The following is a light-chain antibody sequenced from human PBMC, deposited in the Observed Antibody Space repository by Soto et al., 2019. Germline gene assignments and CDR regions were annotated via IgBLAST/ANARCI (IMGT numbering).Light chain of an antibody. CDR3: QQYNSHPLT. CDR2: DAS. J-gene: IGKJ4*01. V-gene: IGKV1-5*01. Sequence: DIQMTQSPSTLSASVGNRVTITCRASQSISSWLAWYQQKPGKAPKLLIYDASSLESGVPSRFSGSGSGTEFTLTISSLQPDDFATYYCQQYNSHPLTFGGGTKVEIK. CDR1: QSISSW.